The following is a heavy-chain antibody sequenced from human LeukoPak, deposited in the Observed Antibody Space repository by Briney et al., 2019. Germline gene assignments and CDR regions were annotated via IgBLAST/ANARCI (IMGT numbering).Heavy chain of an antibody. CDR2: IYPGGST. CDR1: GGSISSYY. J-gene: IGHJ5*02. CDR3: ARAGYCSSSSCYTSYWFDP. D-gene: IGHD2-2*02. Sequence: SETLSLTCTVSGGSISSYYWGWIRQPAGKGLEWIGRIYPGGSTSYNPSLKSRVTMSVDTSKNQFSLKLTSVTAADTAVYYCARAGYCSSSSCYTSYWFDPWGQGTLVTVSS. V-gene: IGHV4-4*07.